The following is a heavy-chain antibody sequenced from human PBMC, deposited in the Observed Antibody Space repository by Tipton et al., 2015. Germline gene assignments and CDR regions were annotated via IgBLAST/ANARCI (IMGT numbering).Heavy chain of an antibody. Sequence: TLSLTCTVSSDSINKYYWSWIRQPPGKELQWIGYIQYSGGTNYNPSLESRVSMSVDTSKTQFSLEMRSVTATDTAVYYCARARGRHGGLCDSWGQGTLVTVSS. CDR1: SDSINKYY. V-gene: IGHV4-59*01. D-gene: IGHD4-23*01. CDR2: IQYSGGT. CDR3: ARARGRHGGLCDS. J-gene: IGHJ4*02.